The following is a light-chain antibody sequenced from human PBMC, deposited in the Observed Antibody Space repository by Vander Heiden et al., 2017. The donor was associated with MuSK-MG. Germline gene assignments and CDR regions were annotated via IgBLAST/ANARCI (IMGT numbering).Light chain of an antibody. Sequence: DIQMTQSPSSLSASVGDRVTITCRASQSISSYLNWYQQKPGKAPKLLIYAASTLQGGVPSKFSGSGSGTDFTLTISRLQPEDFATYYWQQSYNNRGFGPGTKVDIK. CDR3: QQSYNNRG. J-gene: IGKJ3*01. CDR2: AAS. V-gene: IGKV1-39*01. CDR1: QSISSY.